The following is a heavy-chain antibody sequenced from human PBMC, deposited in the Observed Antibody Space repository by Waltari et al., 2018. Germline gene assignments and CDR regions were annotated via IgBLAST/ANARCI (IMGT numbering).Heavy chain of an antibody. V-gene: IGHV3-23*01. J-gene: IGHJ4*02. Sequence: EVQLLESGGGLVQPGGSLRLSCAASGFKSSYYAMSCVRQVPGTGLEWVSGISGSGDSTYYADFMKGRFTISRDNSENTLYLQMNSLRAEDTAVYYCAKDGWTVGGTSYFDYWGQGTLVTVSS. CDR2: ISGSGDST. CDR1: GFKSSYYA. CDR3: AKDGWTVGGTSYFDY. D-gene: IGHD1-26*01.